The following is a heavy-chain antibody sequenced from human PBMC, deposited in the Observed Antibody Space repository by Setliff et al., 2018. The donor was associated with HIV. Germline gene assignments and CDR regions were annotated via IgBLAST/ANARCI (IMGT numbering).Heavy chain of an antibody. D-gene: IGHD5-18*01. CDR1: GASISRSTYS. V-gene: IGHV4-39*01. Sequence: NPSETLSLTCTVSGASISRSTYSWGWIRQPPGKGLEWIGSISYTGSTDYTPSLKSRLTISVDTSKNQFSLQLTSVTAADTALYYCARHVGVEGTAMDYFDCWGQGTLVTVSS. J-gene: IGHJ4*02. CDR3: ARHVGVEGTAMDYFDC. CDR2: ISYTGST.